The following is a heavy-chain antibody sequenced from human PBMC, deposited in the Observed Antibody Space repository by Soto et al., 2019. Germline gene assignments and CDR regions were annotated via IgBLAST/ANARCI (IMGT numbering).Heavy chain of an antibody. Sequence: LSLTCTVSGGSISSGGYYWSWIRQHPGKGLEWIGYIYYGGSPYYNPSLKSRATISGDTSKNQFSLKLSSVTAADTAVYYCARGGYYYENSGQNAYDYWGQGILVTVSS. CDR2: IYYGGSP. D-gene: IGHD3-22*01. J-gene: IGHJ4*01. CDR1: GGSISSGGYY. CDR3: ARGGYYYENSGQNAYDY. V-gene: IGHV4-31*03.